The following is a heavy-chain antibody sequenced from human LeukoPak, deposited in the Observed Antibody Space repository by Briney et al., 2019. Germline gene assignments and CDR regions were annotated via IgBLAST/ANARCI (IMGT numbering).Heavy chain of an antibody. CDR1: GFTFSSYS. J-gene: IGHJ4*02. CDR3: AATRYYYDSSGLDY. Sequence: GGSLRPSCAASGFTFSSYSMNWVRQAPGKGLEWVSSISSSSSYIYYADSVKGRFTISRDNAKNSLYLQMNSLRAEDTAVYYCAATRYYYDSSGLDYWGQGTLVTVSS. CDR2: ISSSSSYI. D-gene: IGHD3-22*01. V-gene: IGHV3-21*01.